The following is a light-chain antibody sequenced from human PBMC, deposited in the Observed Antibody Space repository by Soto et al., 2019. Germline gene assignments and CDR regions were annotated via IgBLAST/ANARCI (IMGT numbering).Light chain of an antibody. Sequence: QSALTQPASVSGSPGQSITISCTGTSSDVGGYNYVSWYHQHPGKAPKLRIYEVSNRPSGVSNRFSVSKSGNTASLTVSGLQAEDEADYYCSSYTSSSIVVFGGGTKLTVL. CDR2: EVS. V-gene: IGLV2-14*01. J-gene: IGLJ2*01. CDR3: SSYTSSSIVV. CDR1: SSDVGGYNY.